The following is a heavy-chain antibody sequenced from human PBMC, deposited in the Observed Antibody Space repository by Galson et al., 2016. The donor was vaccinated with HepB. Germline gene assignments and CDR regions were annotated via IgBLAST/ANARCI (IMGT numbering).Heavy chain of an antibody. D-gene: IGHD3-22*01. J-gene: IGHJ4*02. Sequence: SLRLSCAASGFTFSAFALSWVRQAPGTGLQWVSGISGSGANTFSAESVQGRFTISRDNSNNTLYLHMKNLRAGDTAVYYCAKGSGGYYLHFFDAWGQGTLVTVSS. CDR2: ISGSGANT. V-gene: IGHV3-23*01. CDR3: AKGSGGYYLHFFDA. CDR1: GFTFSAFA.